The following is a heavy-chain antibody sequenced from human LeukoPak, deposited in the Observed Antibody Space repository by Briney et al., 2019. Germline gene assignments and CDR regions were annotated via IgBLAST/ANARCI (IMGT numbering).Heavy chain of an antibody. CDR3: ARDYGDSIGVFDC. CDR1: GYTFTGYY. D-gene: IGHD4-17*01. CDR2: INPNSGGT. V-gene: IGHV1-2*02. Sequence: ASVKVSCKASGYTFTGYYMHWVRQAPGQGLEWMGWINPNSGGTNYAQKFQGRVTMTGDTSISTAYMELSRLRSDDTAVYYCARDYGDSIGVFDCWGQGTLVTVSS. J-gene: IGHJ4*02.